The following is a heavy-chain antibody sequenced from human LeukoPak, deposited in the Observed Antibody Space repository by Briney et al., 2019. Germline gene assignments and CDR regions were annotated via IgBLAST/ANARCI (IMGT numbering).Heavy chain of an antibody. CDR1: GFTFSSYW. J-gene: IGHJ4*02. CDR3: ARARGCDY. D-gene: IGHD6-19*01. CDR2: IKEDGSEK. Sequence: PGGSLRLSCEASGFTFSSYWMSWVRQAPGKGLEWVANIKEDGSEKYYVDSVKGRFTISRDNAKNSLYLQMNSLRAEDTAVYYCARARGCDYWGQGTLVTVSS. V-gene: IGHV3-7*01.